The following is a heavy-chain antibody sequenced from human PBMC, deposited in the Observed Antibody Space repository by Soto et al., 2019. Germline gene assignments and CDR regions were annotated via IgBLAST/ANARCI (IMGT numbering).Heavy chain of an antibody. V-gene: IGHV4-31*03. J-gene: IGHJ5*02. D-gene: IGHD3-22*01. CDR2: IYYSGST. Sequence: SATLSVTCTVSGGSISSGGYYWSWIRQHPGKGLEWIGYIYYSGSTYYNPSLKSRVTISVDTSKNQFSLKLSSVTAADTAVYYCARTQYYDSSVWWFDPWGQGTLVTVSS. CDR3: ARTQYYDSSVWWFDP. CDR1: GGSISSGGYY.